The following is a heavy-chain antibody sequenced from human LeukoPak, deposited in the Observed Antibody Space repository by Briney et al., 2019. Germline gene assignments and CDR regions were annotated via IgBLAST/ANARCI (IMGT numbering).Heavy chain of an antibody. CDR3: ARLPSRGVATITDY. CDR1: GFTFSSYA. D-gene: IGHD5-24*01. Sequence: GGSLRLSCAASGFTFSSYAMSWVRQAPGKGLEWVSSISSSSSYIYYADSVKGRFTISRDNAKNSLYLQMNSLRAEDTAVYYCARLPSRGVATITDYWGQGTLVTVSS. J-gene: IGHJ4*02. V-gene: IGHV3-21*01. CDR2: ISSSSSYI.